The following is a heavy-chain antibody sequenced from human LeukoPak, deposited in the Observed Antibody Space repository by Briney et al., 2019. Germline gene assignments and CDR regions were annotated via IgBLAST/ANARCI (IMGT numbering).Heavy chain of an antibody. CDR2: IYYSGST. Sequence: SETLSLTCTVSGGSITSTSYYWGWIRQPPGKGLEWIGSIYYSGSTYYKPSLKSRVTISVDTSKNQFSLKLSSVTAADTAVYYCARGLPEDYYGSGGPIGYWGQGTLVTVSS. CDR3: ARGLPEDYYGSGGPIGY. V-gene: IGHV4-39*07. J-gene: IGHJ4*02. CDR1: GGSITSTSYY. D-gene: IGHD3-10*01.